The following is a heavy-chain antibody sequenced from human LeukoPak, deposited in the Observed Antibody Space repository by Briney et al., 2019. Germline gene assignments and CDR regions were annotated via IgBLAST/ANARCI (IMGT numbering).Heavy chain of an antibody. CDR3: ARGPYSSSWDEDY. CDR2: INPSGGRT. Sequence: GASVKVSCKASGYTFTNYYMHWVLQAPGQGLEWMGIINPSGGRTSYAQNFQGRVTMTRDTSTSTVYMEVSSLRSEDTAVYYCARGPYSSSWDEDYWGQGTLVTVSS. CDR1: GYTFTNYY. J-gene: IGHJ4*02. D-gene: IGHD6-13*01. V-gene: IGHV1-46*01.